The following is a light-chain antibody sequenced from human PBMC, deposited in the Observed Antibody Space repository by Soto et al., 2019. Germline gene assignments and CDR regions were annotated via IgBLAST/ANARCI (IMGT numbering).Light chain of an antibody. V-gene: IGLV2-8*01. Sequence: QSALTQPPSASGSPGQSVTISCTGTSSDGGGYNYVSWYQQHPGKAPKLMIYEVSKRPSGVPDRFSGSKSGNKASLTVSGLQAEDEADYYCSSYAGSTLYVFGTGTKLTVL. CDR1: SSDGGGYNY. CDR3: SSYAGSTLYV. CDR2: EVS. J-gene: IGLJ1*01.